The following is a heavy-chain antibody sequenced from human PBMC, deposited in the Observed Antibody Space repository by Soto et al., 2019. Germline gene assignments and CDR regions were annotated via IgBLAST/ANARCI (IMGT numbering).Heavy chain of an antibody. D-gene: IGHD1-26*01. J-gene: IGHJ6*02. CDR2: ISGSGGST. CDR1: GLTFISYA. Sequence: GGFLRVSCAASGLTFISYAMSWCRQAPGKGLEWVSAISGSGGSTYYADSVKGRFTISRDNSKNMLYLQMNSLRAEDTAVYYCASLGGAFHYYYGMDVWGQGTTVTAP. CDR3: ASLGGAFHYYYGMDV. V-gene: IGHV3-23*01.